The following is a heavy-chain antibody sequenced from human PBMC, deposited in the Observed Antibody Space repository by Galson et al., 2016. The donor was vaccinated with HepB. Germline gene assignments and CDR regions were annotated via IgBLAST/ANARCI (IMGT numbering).Heavy chain of an antibody. CDR2: IKPSAGNT. Sequence: VKVSCKASGYTFNTYNMHWVRQAPGQGLEWMGIIKPSAGNTIYAHKFQDRITMTRDTSTSTVYMELISLRSEDTAVYYCARELDHSFYFDYWGQGTLLTVSS. CDR1: GYTFNTYN. V-gene: IGHV1-46*02. J-gene: IGHJ4*02. CDR3: ARELDHSFYFDY. D-gene: IGHD1-14*01.